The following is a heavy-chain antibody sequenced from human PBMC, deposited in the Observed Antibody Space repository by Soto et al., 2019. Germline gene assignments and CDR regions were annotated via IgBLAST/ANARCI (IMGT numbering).Heavy chain of an antibody. CDR2: IIPIFGTA. Sequence: QAQLVQCGAEVKKPGSSVKDACKASGGTYSSYAISWVRQAPVQGLEWMEGIIPIFGTANYAQKFQGRVTITADESTSTAYMELSSLRSEDTAVYYCARDRERYYDSSGYYFGFDYWGQGTLVTVSS. CDR3: ARDRERYYDSSGYYFGFDY. CDR1: GGTYSSYA. D-gene: IGHD3-22*01. V-gene: IGHV1-69*12. J-gene: IGHJ4*02.